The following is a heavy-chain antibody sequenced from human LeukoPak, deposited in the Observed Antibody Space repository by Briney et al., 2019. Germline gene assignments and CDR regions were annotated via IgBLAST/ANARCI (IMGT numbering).Heavy chain of an antibody. J-gene: IGHJ4*02. CDR2: ISSGGGSP. D-gene: IGHD2-15*01. CDR3: AKRDCSGGSCRTTTFDY. CDR1: GFTFSSYA. V-gene: IGHV3-23*01. Sequence: GGSLRLSCAASGFTFSSYAMSWVRQAPGKGLEWVSAISSGGGSPYYADSVKGRFTFSRDNSKNTLYLQMNSLRAEDTAVYYCAKRDCSGGSCRTTTFDYWGQGTLVTVSS.